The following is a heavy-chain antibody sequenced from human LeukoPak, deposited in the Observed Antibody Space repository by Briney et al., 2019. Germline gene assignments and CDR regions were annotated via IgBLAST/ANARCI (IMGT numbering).Heavy chain of an antibody. CDR3: AVSSLGPTYYYYMDV. Sequence: ASVKVSCKASTYRFTRYYMHWVRQAPGQGLEWMGIINPSGGSTGYAQKFQGRLTMTTDMSASTVFMELSSLRSEDTAVYYCAVSSLGPTYYYYMDVWGRGTTVTVSS. D-gene: IGHD1-26*01. V-gene: IGHV1-46*01. CDR1: TYRFTRYY. J-gene: IGHJ6*03. CDR2: INPSGGST.